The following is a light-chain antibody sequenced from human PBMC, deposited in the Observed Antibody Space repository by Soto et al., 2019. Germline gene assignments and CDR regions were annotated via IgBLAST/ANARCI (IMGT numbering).Light chain of an antibody. CDR3: QQYNSYSWT. Sequence: EIQMTQSASSLCASVGDRVNIXCRASQSISSWLAWYQQKPGKAPKPLIYDASSLEGGGPSRFSGSGSVTEFTRTISSLQPDDFATYYGQQYNSYSWTFGQGTKVDIK. J-gene: IGKJ1*01. CDR2: DAS. V-gene: IGKV1-5*01. CDR1: QSISSW.